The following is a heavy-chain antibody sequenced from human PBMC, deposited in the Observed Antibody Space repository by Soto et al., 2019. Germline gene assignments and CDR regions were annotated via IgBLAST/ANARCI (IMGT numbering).Heavy chain of an antibody. CDR1: GFTFSSYA. V-gene: IGHV3-30-3*01. Sequence: GGSLRLSCAASGFTFSSYAMHWVRQAPGKGLEWVAVISYDGSNKYYADSVKGRFTISRDNYKNTLYLQMNSLGAEDTAVYYCARALQWFDAFDIWGQGTMVTVSS. D-gene: IGHD3-3*01. CDR3: ARALQWFDAFDI. J-gene: IGHJ3*02. CDR2: ISYDGSNK.